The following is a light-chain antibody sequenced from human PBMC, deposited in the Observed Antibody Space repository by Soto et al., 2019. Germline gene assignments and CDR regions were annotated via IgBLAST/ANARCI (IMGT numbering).Light chain of an antibody. V-gene: IGKV3-20*01. CDR3: QQYGSSGT. J-gene: IGKJ1*01. CDR1: QSVSNNY. Sequence: EIVLTQSPGTLSLSPGERATLSCRASQSVSNNYLAWYQQKPGQAPRLLIYGASNRATGIPDRFSGSGSGTDFTLNISSLQSEDFAVYYCQQYGSSGTFGQGTKVDIK. CDR2: GAS.